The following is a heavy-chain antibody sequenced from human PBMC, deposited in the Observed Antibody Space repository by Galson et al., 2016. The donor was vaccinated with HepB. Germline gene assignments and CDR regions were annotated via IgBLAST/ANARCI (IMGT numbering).Heavy chain of an antibody. CDR2: IYYSGST. CDR1: SGSISSDDYY. D-gene: IGHD5-18*01. CDR3: AREGSRRGYSYGDYYYYMDV. Sequence: SETLSLTCTVSSGSISSDDYYWSWIRQPPGKGLDWIGYIYYSGSTNYNPSLKSRVTISVDTSKNQFSLKLSSVTAADTAVYYCAREGSRRGYSYGDYYYYMDVWGKGTTVTVSS. J-gene: IGHJ6*03. V-gene: IGHV4-61*08.